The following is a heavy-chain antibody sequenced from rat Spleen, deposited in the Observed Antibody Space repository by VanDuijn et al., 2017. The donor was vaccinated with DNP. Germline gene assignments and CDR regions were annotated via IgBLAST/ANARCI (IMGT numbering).Heavy chain of an antibody. V-gene: IGHV5S13*01. J-gene: IGHJ2*01. D-gene: IGHD1-2*01. Sequence: EVQLVESGGGLVQPGRSLKLSCAASGFTFSKYGMAWVRQAPTQGLEWVASITGSGDSTYYPDSVKGRFTISRDNAKNTLYLQMNSLRSEDTATYYCARHRAIAAIWDYWGQGVMVTVSS. CDR1: GFTFSKYG. CDR2: ITGSGDST. CDR3: ARHRAIAAIWDY.